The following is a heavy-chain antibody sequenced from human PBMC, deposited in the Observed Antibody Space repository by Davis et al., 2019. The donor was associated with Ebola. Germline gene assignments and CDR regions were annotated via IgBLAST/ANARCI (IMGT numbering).Heavy chain of an antibody. D-gene: IGHD4-17*01. CDR2: ISAIGGDT. J-gene: IGHJ1*01. V-gene: IGHV3-23*01. Sequence: ETLSLTCTVSGGSISGSSYYWGWIRQAPGKGLEWVSRISAIGGDTYYADSVKGRFTISRDNSKNTLNLQMNSLRAEDTAIYYCAKLDYNDSYFQDWGQGTLVTVSS. CDR1: GGSISGSSYY. CDR3: AKLDYNDSYFQD.